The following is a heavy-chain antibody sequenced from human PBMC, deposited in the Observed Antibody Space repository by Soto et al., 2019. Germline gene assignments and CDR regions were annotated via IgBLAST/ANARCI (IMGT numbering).Heavy chain of an antibody. J-gene: IGHJ4*02. D-gene: IGHD3-10*01. V-gene: IGHV4-59*08. CDR1: GGSISSYY. CDR3: ARHNYGSGSTYFDY. Sequence: SETLPHTCTVSGGSISSYYWSWIRQPPGKGLEWIGYIYYSGSTNYNPSLKSRVTISVDTSKNQFSLKLNSMTAADTAVYYCARHNYGSGSTYFDYWGQGTLVTVSS. CDR2: IYYSGST.